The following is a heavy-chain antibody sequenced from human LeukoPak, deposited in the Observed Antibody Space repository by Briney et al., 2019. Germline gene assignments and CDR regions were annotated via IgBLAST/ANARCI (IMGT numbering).Heavy chain of an antibody. Sequence: PGGSLRLSCAASGFTFSNAWMSWVRQAPGKGLEWVDRVNSKTDGGTTDYAAPVTGRFTISRDDSENTLYLQMNSLKTDDTAVYFCTTGKHSTYNWGQGTLVTVSS. D-gene: IGHD4-11*01. CDR3: TTGKHSTYN. J-gene: IGHJ4*02. CDR1: GFTFSNAW. CDR2: VNSKTDGGTT. V-gene: IGHV3-15*01.